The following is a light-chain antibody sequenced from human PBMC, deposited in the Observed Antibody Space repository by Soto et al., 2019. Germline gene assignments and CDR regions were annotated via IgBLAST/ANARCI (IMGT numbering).Light chain of an antibody. CDR2: DVN. Sequence: QSVLTQPRSVSGSPEQSVTISCTGTNSDVGGYNFVSWYQQHPGKAPKLMIYDVNKRPSGVPDRFSGSKSGNTASLTISGLQADDEADYYCSFAGSSVLVGGGTKLTVL. V-gene: IGLV2-11*01. CDR3: CSFAGSSVL. J-gene: IGLJ2*01. CDR1: NSDVGGYNF.